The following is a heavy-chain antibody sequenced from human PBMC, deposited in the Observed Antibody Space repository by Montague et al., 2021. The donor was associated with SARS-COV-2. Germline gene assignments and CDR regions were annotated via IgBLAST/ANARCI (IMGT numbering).Heavy chain of an antibody. CDR3: AGGQQGVNIVVVVIGFYYYMDV. CDR2: INQSGSI. V-gene: IGHV4-34*01. CDR1: GGSFSGFY. J-gene: IGHJ6*03. Sequence: SQTLSLTCAVSGGSFSGFYWCWVRQPPGAGLEWIGEINQSGSINYNPSLKSRVTILVDSSKNQFSLKLTSVTAADTAVYYCAGGQQGVNIVVVVIGFYYYMDVWGKGTTVTVSS. D-gene: IGHD3-22*01.